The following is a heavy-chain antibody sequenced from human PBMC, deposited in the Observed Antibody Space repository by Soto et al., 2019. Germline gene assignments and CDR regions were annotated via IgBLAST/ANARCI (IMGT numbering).Heavy chain of an antibody. V-gene: IGHV4-59*01. J-gene: IGHJ6*01. CDR2: IYYSGSS. CDR3: ARGHGYRSSSGHYYYYYGMDV. D-gene: IGHD6-6*01. Sequence: SETLSLTCTVSGGSISSYYWSWIRQPPGKGLEWIGYIYYSGSSNYNPSLKSRVSIPVDKSKTQFSLKLSSVTDADTAVYYCARGHGYRSSSGHYYYYYGMDVWGQGTTVTVSS. CDR1: GGSISSYY.